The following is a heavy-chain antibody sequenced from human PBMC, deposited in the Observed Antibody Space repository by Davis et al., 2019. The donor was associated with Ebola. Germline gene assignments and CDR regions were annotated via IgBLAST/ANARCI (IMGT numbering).Heavy chain of an antibody. D-gene: IGHD3-3*01. V-gene: IGHV3-30*18. J-gene: IGHJ5*02. CDR2: ISYDGSNK. CDR1: GFTFSSYG. Sequence: SLRLSCAASGFTFSSYGMHWVRQAPGKGLEWVAVISYDGSNKYYADSVKGRFTISRDNSKNTLYLQMNSLRAEDTAVYYCAKGTYSDFWSGYSWGQGTLVTVSS. CDR3: AKGTYSDFWSGYS.